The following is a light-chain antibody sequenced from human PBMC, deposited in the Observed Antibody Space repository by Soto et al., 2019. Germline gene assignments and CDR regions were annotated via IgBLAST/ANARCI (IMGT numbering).Light chain of an antibody. V-gene: IGKV1-8*01. CDR1: QGISSY. J-gene: IGKJ4*01. CDR3: QQYYRYPLT. Sequence: AIRMTQSPSSLSASTGDRVTITCRASQGISSYLAWYQQKPGKAPKLLIYAASTLQSGVPSRFRGSGSGTDFTLTISCLQSEDFLIYYGQQYYRYPLTSRGRPHVDI. CDR2: AAS.